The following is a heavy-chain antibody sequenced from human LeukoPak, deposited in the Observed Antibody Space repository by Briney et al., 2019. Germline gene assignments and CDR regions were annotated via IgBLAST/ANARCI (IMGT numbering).Heavy chain of an antibody. CDR2: IWYSGTT. Sequence: PSETLSLTCTVSGGSISRYHWSWIRQPPEKGLEWIGYIWYSGTTNYNPSLKSRVTMSVDTSKNHFSLRLSSVTAADTAINYCVRTISDGSGDYWGQGILVTVSA. CDR3: VRTISDGSGDY. CDR1: GGSISRYH. J-gene: IGHJ4*02. V-gene: IGHV4-59*01. D-gene: IGHD3-10*01.